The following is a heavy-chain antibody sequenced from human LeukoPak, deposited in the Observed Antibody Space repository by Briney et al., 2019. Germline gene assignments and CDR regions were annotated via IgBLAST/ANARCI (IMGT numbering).Heavy chain of an antibody. CDR3: ARALRYHGSGSYYNVNWFDP. CDR1: GGSISSYY. CDR2: IYYSGST. J-gene: IGHJ5*02. V-gene: IGHV4-59*01. Sequence: KSSETLSLTCTVSGGSISSYYWSWIRQPPGKGLEWIGYIYYSGSTNYNPSLKSRVTISVDTSKNQFSLKLSSVTAADTAVYYCARALRYHGSGSYYNVNWFDPWGQGTLVTVSS. D-gene: IGHD3-10*01.